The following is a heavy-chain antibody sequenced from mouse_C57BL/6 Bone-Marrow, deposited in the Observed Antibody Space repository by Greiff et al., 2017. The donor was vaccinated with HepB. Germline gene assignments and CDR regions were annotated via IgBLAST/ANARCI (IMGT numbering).Heavy chain of an antibody. CDR1: GFTFSDYG. D-gene: IGHD1-1*01. Sequence: EVKLMESGGGLVKPGGSLKLSCAASGFTFSDYGMHWVRQAPEKGLEWVAYISSGSSTIYYADTVKGRLTISRDNAKNTLFLQMTSLRSEDTAMYYCARSHYGSSLYYFDYWGQGTTLTVSS. CDR3: ARSHYGSSLYYFDY. J-gene: IGHJ2*01. CDR2: ISSGSSTI. V-gene: IGHV5-17*01.